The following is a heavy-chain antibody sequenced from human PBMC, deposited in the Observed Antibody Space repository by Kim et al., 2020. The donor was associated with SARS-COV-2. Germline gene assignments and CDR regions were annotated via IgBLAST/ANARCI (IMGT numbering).Heavy chain of an antibody. CDR3: ARVSYDSSGYYWFDP. V-gene: IGHV1-3*01. J-gene: IGHJ5*02. CDR2: INAGNGNT. D-gene: IGHD3-22*01. CDR1: GYTFTSYA. Sequence: ASVKVSCKASGYTFTSYAMHWVRQAPGQRLEWMGWINAGNGNTKYSQKFQGRVTITRDTSASTAYMELSSLRSEDTAVYYCARVSYDSSGYYWFDPWGQGTLVTVSS.